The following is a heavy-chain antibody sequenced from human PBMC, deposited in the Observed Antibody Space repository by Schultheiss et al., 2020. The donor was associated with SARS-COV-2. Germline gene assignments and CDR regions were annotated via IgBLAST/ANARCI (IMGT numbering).Heavy chain of an antibody. CDR1: GASISSSGYS. V-gene: IGHV4-61*08. CDR2: IYYSGST. CDR3: ARGFDY. J-gene: IGHJ4*02. Sequence: SQTLSLTCTVSGASISSSGYSWSWIRQHPGKGLEWIGYIYYSGSTSYNPSLKSRVTISVDTSKNQFSLKLSSVTAADTAVYYCARGFDYWGQGTLVTVSS.